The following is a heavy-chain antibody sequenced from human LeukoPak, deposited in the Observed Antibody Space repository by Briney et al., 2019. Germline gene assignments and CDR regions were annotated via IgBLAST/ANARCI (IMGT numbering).Heavy chain of an antibody. V-gene: IGHV4-38-2*01. D-gene: IGHD5-18*01. CDR2: IYHSGST. J-gene: IGHJ4*02. CDR3: AKTTWIQLWSFDY. Sequence: SETLSRTCAVSGYSISSGYYWGWIRQPPGKGLEWIGSIYHSGSTYYNPSLKSRVTISVDTSKNQFSLKLSSVTAADTAVYYCAKTTWIQLWSFDYWGQGTLVTVSS. CDR1: GYSISSGYY.